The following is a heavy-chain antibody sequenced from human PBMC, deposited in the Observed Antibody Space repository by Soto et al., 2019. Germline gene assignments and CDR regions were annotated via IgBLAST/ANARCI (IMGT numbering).Heavy chain of an antibody. Sequence: QVQLVQSGAEVKKPGSSVKVSCKASGGTFSSYAISWVRQAPGQGLDWRGGIIPIFGTANYAQKFQGRVPITADESTSTAYMELSSLRSEDTAVYYCAREGAGGIGHNTYYFDYWGQGTLVTVSS. J-gene: IGHJ4*02. CDR3: AREGAGGIGHNTYYFDY. CDR2: IIPIFGTA. CDR1: GGTFSSYA. D-gene: IGHD6-13*01. V-gene: IGHV1-69*12.